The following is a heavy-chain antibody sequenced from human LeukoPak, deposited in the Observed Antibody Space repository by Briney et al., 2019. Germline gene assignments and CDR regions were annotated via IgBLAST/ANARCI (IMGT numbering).Heavy chain of an antibody. D-gene: IGHD2-15*01. CDR2: INPSGGRT. CDR1: GYTFTSHY. V-gene: IGHV1-46*01. CDR3: ARSDHFDVAATRDWYFDL. J-gene: IGHJ2*01. Sequence: ASVKVSCKASGYTFTSHYMHWVRQAPGQGLEWMGIINPSGGRTTYAQKFQGRVTMTRDMSTSTVYMELSSLRSEDTAVYYCARSDHFDVAATRDWYFDLWGRGTLVTVSS.